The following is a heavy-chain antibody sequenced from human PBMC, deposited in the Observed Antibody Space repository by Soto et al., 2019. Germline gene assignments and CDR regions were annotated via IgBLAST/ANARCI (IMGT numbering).Heavy chain of an antibody. D-gene: IGHD2-15*01. V-gene: IGHV3-11*01. CDR2: ISSSGSTI. CDR3: AREPSEVVADYYMDV. Sequence: GGSLRLSCAASGFTFSDYYMSWIRQAPGKGLEWVSYISSSGSTIYYADSVKGRFTISRDNAKNSLYLQMNSLRAEDTAVYYCAREPSEVVADYYMDVWGKGTTVTVSS. J-gene: IGHJ6*03. CDR1: GFTFSDYY.